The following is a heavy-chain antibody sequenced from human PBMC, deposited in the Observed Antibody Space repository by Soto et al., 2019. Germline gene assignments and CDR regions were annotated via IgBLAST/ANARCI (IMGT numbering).Heavy chain of an antibody. CDR3: AGYDSSGYYYDAFDI. J-gene: IGHJ3*02. V-gene: IGHV1-69*02. Sequence: QVQLVQSGAAVKKPGSSVKVSCKASGGTFSSYTISWVRQAPGQGLEWMGRIIPILGIANYAQKFQGRVTITADKSTSTAYMELSSLRSEDTAVYYCAGYDSSGYYYDAFDIWGQGTMVTVSS. D-gene: IGHD3-22*01. CDR2: IIPILGIA. CDR1: GGTFSSYT.